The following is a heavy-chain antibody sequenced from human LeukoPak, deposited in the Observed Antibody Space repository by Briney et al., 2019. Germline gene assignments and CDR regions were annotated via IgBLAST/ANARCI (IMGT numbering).Heavy chain of an antibody. J-gene: IGHJ4*02. Sequence: GRSLRLSCAASGFTFSSYSMNWVRQAPGKGLEWVSSISSSSSYIYYADSVKGRFTISRGNAKNSLYLQMNSLRAEDTAVYYCARDTNRYYYDSSGYPFDYWGQGTLVTASS. CDR1: GFTFSSYS. V-gene: IGHV3-21*01. D-gene: IGHD3-22*01. CDR3: ARDTNRYYYDSSGYPFDY. CDR2: ISSSSSYI.